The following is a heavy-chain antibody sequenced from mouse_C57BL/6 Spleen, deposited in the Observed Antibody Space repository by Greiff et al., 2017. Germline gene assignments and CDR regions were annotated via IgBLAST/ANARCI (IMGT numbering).Heavy chain of an antibody. J-gene: IGHJ1*03. D-gene: IGHD1-1*01. CDR1: GFTFSDYG. CDR3: ARNYGSSYGWYFDV. CDR2: ISSGSSTI. V-gene: IGHV5-17*01. Sequence: DVMLVESGGGLVKPGGSLKLSCAASGFTFSDYGMHWVRQAPEEGLEWVAYISSGSSTIYYADTVKGRFTISRDNAKNTLFLQMTSLRSEDTAMYYCARNYGSSYGWYFDVWGTGTTVTVSS.